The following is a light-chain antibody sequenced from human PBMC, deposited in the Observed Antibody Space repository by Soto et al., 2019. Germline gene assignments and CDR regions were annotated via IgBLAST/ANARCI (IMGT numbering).Light chain of an antibody. CDR1: QSLAYSDGNTY. Sequence: DVVMTQSPLSLPVTLGQPASISCRSSQSLAYSDGNTYLNWFQQRPGQSPRRLIYKVSNRDSGVPDRFSGSGSDTDFTLKISRVEAEDVGGYYFMQGIHWPPYTFGQGTKLEIK. J-gene: IGKJ2*01. V-gene: IGKV2-30*01. CDR3: MQGIHWPPYT. CDR2: KVS.